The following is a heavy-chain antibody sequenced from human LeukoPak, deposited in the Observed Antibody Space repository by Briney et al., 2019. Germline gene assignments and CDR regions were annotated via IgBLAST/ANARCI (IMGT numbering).Heavy chain of an antibody. CDR3: ARHYYDILTGYFGPVDY. Sequence: GESLKISCKGSGYSFTTYWIGWVRQMPGKGLEWMGIIYPGDSDTRYSPSFQGQVTISADKSISTAYLQWSSLKASDTAMYYCARHYYDILTGYFGPVDYWGQGTLVTVSS. D-gene: IGHD3-9*01. CDR1: GYSFTTYW. CDR2: IYPGDSDT. V-gene: IGHV5-51*01. J-gene: IGHJ4*02.